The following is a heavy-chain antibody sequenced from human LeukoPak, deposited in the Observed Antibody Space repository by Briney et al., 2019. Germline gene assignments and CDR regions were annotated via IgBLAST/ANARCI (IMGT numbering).Heavy chain of an antibody. D-gene: IGHD3-10*01. J-gene: IGHJ5*02. Sequence: ASVKVSCKASVYTFTSYGISWVRQAPAQGLEWMGWISAYNGNTNYAQKLQGRGTMTTDTSTSTAYMELRSLRSDDTAVYYCARGPFYYGSGSYPVYQNWFDPWGQGTLVTVSS. CDR3: ARGPFYYGSGSYPVYQNWFDP. CDR2: ISAYNGNT. CDR1: VYTFTSYG. V-gene: IGHV1-18*01.